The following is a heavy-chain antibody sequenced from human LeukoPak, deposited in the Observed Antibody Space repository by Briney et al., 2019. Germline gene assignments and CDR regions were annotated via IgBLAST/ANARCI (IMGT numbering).Heavy chain of an antibody. Sequence: AGGSLRLSCAASGFTFSSYAMHWVRQAPGKGLEWVAVISYDGSNKYYADSVKGRFTISRDNSKNTLYLQMNSLRAEDTAVYYCARDRYDSSGYYSSYYFDYWGQGTLVTVSS. CDR2: ISYDGSNK. CDR3: ARDRYDSSGYYSSYYFDY. V-gene: IGHV3-30*04. D-gene: IGHD3-22*01. J-gene: IGHJ4*02. CDR1: GFTFSSYA.